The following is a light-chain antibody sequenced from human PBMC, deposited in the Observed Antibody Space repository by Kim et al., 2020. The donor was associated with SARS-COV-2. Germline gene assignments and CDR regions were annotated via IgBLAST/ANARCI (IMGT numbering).Light chain of an antibody. CDR3: QVWDSSTYV. CDR2: RDS. CDR1: NIGSKN. J-gene: IGLJ1*01. V-gene: IGLV3-9*01. Sequence: VALGQTARVTCGGNNIGSKNVHWYQQKPGQAPVLVIYRDSNRPSGIPERFSGSNSGNTATLTISRAQAGDEADYYCQVWDSSTYVFGTGTKVTVL.